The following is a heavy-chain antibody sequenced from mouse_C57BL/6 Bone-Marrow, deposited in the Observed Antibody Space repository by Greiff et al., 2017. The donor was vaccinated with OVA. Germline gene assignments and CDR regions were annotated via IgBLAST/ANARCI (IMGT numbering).Heavy chain of an antibody. V-gene: IGHV1-26*01. CDR2: INPNNGGT. Sequence: VQLQQSGPELVKPGASVKISCKASGYTFTDYYMNWVKQSHGKSLEWIGDINPNNGGTSYNQKFKGKATLTVDKSSSTAYMELRSLTSEDSAVYYCAITTVVPYWYFDVWGTGTTVTVSS. J-gene: IGHJ1*03. D-gene: IGHD1-1*01. CDR1: GYTFTDYY. CDR3: AITTVVPYWYFDV.